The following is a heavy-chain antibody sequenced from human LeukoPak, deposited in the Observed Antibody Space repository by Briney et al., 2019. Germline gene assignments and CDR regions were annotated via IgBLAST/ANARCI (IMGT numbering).Heavy chain of an antibody. Sequence: GGPLRLSCAASGFTFSNAWMSWVRQAPGKGREWVGRLKSKTDGGTTDYAAPVKGRFTISSDDSKNTLYLQMNSLKTEDTAVYYCTTDSYDYVWGSYRYTDYWGQGTLVTVSS. CDR1: GFTFSNAW. J-gene: IGHJ4*02. V-gene: IGHV3-15*01. D-gene: IGHD3-16*02. CDR2: LKSKTDGGTT. CDR3: TTDSYDYVWGSYRYTDY.